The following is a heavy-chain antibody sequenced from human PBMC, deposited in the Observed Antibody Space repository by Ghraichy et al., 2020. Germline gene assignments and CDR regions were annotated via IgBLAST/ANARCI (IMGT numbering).Heavy chain of an antibody. D-gene: IGHD2-15*01. Sequence: LRLSCAASGFTFDDYAMHWVRQGPGKGLEWVSGISWNGHAIDYSDSVRGRFTISRDNRKRSMYLQMNSLRAEDTAIYYCARHNGVAAHFYYGMDVWGQGTTVTVSS. CDR3: ARHNGVAAHFYYGMDV. CDR2: ISWNGHAI. V-gene: IGHV3-9*01. J-gene: IGHJ6*02. CDR1: GFTFDDYA.